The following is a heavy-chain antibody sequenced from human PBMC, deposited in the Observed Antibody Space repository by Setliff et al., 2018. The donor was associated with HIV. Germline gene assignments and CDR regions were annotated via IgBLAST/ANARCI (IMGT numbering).Heavy chain of an antibody. V-gene: IGHV1-2*02. CDR2: INPHTGVT. D-gene: IGHD3-3*01. CDR1: GYTFPSYN. J-gene: IGHJ6*02. CDR3: ARDVRDGFEEWFSTLDDGMDV. Sequence: ASVKVSCKASGYTFPSYNISWVRQAPGQGLEWMGNINPHTGVTRYAEKFQGRVTMTRDTSISTIYMELSRLRSDDTAVYYCARDVRDGFEEWFSTLDDGMDVRGQGTTVTVSS.